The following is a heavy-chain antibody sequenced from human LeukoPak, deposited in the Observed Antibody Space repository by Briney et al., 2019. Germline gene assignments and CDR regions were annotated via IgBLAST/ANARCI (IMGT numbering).Heavy chain of an antibody. CDR2: ISSNGGST. CDR3: VKGTTGYFDY. CDR1: GFTLSSVA. D-gene: IGHD4-17*01. V-gene: IGHV3-64D*06. J-gene: IGHJ4*02. Sequence: GGCRRPSFSPSGFTLSSVAMHWVRQAPGRGLEYVSAISSNGGSTYYADSVKGRFTISRDNSKNTLYLQMSSLRAEDTAVYYCVKGTTGYFDYWGQGTLVTVSS.